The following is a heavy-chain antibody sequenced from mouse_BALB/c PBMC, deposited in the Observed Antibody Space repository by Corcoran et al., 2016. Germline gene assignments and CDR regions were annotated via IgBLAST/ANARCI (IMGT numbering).Heavy chain of an antibody. J-gene: IGHJ2*01. V-gene: IGHV3-6*02. CDR1: GYSITSGYY. Sequence: DVQLQELGPGLVKPSQSLSLTCSVTGYSITSGYYWNWIRQFPGNKLEWMGYISYDGSNNYNPSLKNRISITRDTSKNQFFLKLNSVTTEDTATYYCATLLRPFDYWGQGTTLTVSS. D-gene: IGHD1-2*01. CDR2: ISYDGSN. CDR3: ATLLRPFDY.